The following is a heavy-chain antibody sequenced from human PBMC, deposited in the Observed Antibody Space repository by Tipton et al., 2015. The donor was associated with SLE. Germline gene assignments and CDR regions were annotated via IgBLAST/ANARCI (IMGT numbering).Heavy chain of an antibody. CDR1: GGSISSYY. CDR3: ATANTNSWYFDY. V-gene: IGHV4-4*07. D-gene: IGHD4-23*01. Sequence: TLSLTCTVSGGSISSYYWSWIRQPAGKGLEWIGRIYTSGSTNYNPSLKSRVTMSVDTSKNQFSLKLYSVTAADTAVFYCATANTNSWYFDYWGQGTLVTVSS. CDR2: IYTSGST. J-gene: IGHJ4*02.